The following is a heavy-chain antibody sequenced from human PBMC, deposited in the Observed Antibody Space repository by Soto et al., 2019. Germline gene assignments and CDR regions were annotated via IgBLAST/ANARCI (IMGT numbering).Heavy chain of an antibody. CDR3: ARDSGYGDYADYYYYYYMDV. CDR1: GFTFSYYA. D-gene: IGHD4-17*01. Sequence: GGSLRLSCAASGFTFSYYAMNWVRQAPGKGLEWVSIISESGGNTYHADSVKGRFTISRDNSKNTLYLQMNSLRAEDTAVYYCARDSGYGDYADYYYYYYMDVWGKGTTVTVSS. V-gene: IGHV3-23*01. J-gene: IGHJ6*03. CDR2: ISESGGNT.